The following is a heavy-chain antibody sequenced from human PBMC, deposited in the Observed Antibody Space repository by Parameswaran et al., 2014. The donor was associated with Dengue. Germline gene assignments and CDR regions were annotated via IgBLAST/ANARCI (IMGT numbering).Heavy chain of an antibody. CDR3: ATGPPAYDSWSGYLGDYFDY. D-gene: IGHD3-3*01. V-gene: IGHV3-15*07. CDR2: IKSKSDGGTT. Sequence: KWIRQPPGKGLEWVGRIKSKSDGGTTDYAAPVKGRFTISRDDSKNTLYLQMISLKTADTAVYYCATGPPAYDSWSGYLGDYFDYWGQGTLVTVSS. J-gene: IGHJ4*02.